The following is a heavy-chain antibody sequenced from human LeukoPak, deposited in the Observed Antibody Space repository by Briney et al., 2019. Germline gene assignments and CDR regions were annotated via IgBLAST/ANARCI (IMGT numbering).Heavy chain of an antibody. D-gene: IGHD1-14*01. Sequence: PGGSLRLSCGASGFTFSSYSMNWFRQAPGKGLEWVSCISSSSSYIYYADTVKGRFTISRDNAKNSVYLQMNGLRAEDTGVYYCTRLAAAGSGRWAPDYWGQGTLVTVSS. CDR2: ISSSSSYI. J-gene: IGHJ4*02. CDR3: TRLAAAGSGRWAPDY. CDR1: GFTFSSYS. V-gene: IGHV3-21*06.